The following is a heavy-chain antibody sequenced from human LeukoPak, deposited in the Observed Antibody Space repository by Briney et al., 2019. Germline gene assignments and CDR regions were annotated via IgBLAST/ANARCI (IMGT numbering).Heavy chain of an antibody. CDR3: ARAGFSGWPPHPPDY. D-gene: IGHD6-19*01. CDR2: ISSSSSYI. J-gene: IGHJ4*02. CDR1: GFTFSSYS. Sequence: GGSLRLSCAASGFTFSSYSMNWVRQAPGKGLEWVSSISSSSSYIYYADSVKGRFTISRDNAKNSLYLQMNSLRAEDTAVYYCARAGFSGWPPHPPDYWGQGTLVTVSS. V-gene: IGHV3-21*01.